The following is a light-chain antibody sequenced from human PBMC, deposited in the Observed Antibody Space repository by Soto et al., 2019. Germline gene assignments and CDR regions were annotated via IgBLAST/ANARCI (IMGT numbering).Light chain of an antibody. Sequence: IQLTPSPSSPFSSLGKKINNTCRARQGISSYLGWYQQKPGKAPKLLIYDAATLQSGVPSRFSGSGSGTDFTLTITSLQPEDFATYYCKQLKKYPLTFGGGTKVDIK. J-gene: IGKJ4*01. CDR2: DAA. V-gene: IGKV1-9*01. CDR1: QGISSY. CDR3: KQLKKYPLT.